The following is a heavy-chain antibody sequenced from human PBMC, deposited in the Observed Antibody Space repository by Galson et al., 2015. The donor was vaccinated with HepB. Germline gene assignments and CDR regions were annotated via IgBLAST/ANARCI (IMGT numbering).Heavy chain of an antibody. J-gene: IGHJ5*02. V-gene: IGHV3-33*01. Sequence: SLRLSCAASGFTFSSYGMHWVRQAPGKGLEWVAVIWYDGSDKFYGDSVKGQFTISRDNSKNTLYLQMNSLRAEDTAVYYCARGYDPYTYYDPPDPWGQGTLVTVSS. CDR3: ARGYDPYTYYDPPDP. CDR2: IWYDGSDK. CDR1: GFTFSSYG. D-gene: IGHD3-3*01.